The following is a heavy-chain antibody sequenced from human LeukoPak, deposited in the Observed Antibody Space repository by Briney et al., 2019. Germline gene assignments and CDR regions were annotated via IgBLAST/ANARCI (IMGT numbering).Heavy chain of an antibody. CDR2: INHSGST. Sequence: SETLSLTCAVYGGSFSGYYWNWIRQPPGKGLEWIGEINHSGSTNYNPSLKSRVTISVDTSKNQFSLKLSSVTAADTAVYYCARVEGSWYYYDSSGYYFDYWGQGTLVTVSS. J-gene: IGHJ4*02. CDR1: GGSFSGYY. D-gene: IGHD3-22*01. CDR3: ARVEGSWYYYDSSGYYFDY. V-gene: IGHV4-34*01.